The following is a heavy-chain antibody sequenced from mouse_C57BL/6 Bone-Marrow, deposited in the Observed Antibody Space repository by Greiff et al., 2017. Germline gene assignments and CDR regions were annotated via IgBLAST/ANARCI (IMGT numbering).Heavy chain of an antibody. CDR2: IDPSDSYT. CDR1: GYTFTSYW. J-gene: IGHJ2*01. Sequence: QVQLQQPGAELVRPGTSVKLSCKASGYTFTSYWMHWVKQRPGQGLEWIGVIDPSDSYTNYNQKFKGKATLTVDTSSSTAYMQLSSRTSEDSAVYYCAREYGYDERYYFDYWGQGTTLTVSS. CDR3: AREYGYDERYYFDY. D-gene: IGHD2-2*01. V-gene: IGHV1-59*01.